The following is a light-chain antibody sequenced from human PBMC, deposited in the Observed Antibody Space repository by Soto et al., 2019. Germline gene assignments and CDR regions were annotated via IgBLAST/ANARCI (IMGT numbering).Light chain of an antibody. CDR3: QQRSNWPST. V-gene: IGKV3-11*01. Sequence: EIVLTQSPVTLSLYPGERATLYCRASQSVSSYLAWYQQKPGQAHRLLIYDASNRATCIPARFSGSGSGTDFPLTISSLEPEDCAVYYFQQRSNWPSTFGGGTKVEIK. J-gene: IGKJ4*01. CDR2: DAS. CDR1: QSVSSY.